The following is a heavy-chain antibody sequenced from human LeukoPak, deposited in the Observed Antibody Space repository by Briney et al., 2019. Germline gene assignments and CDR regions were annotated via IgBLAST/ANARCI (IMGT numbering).Heavy chain of an antibody. J-gene: IGHJ4*02. CDR1: GGSFSGYY. CDR2: INHSGST. CDR3: ASLLSYDSSAYYPFDY. Sequence: PSETLSLTCAVYGGSFSGYYWSWIRQPPGKGLEWIGEINHSGSTNYNPSLKSRVTISVDTSKNQFSLKLSSVTAADTAVYYCASLLSYDSSAYYPFDYWGQGTLVTVSS. V-gene: IGHV4-34*01. D-gene: IGHD3-22*01.